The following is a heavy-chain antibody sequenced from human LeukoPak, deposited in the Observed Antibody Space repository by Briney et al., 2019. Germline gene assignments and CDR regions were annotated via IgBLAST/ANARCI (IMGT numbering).Heavy chain of an antibody. V-gene: IGHV4-39*01. CDR3: ARHNGGGVGSYVAPGPPDYFDY. D-gene: IGHD1-26*01. CDR1: GDITHY. Sequence: SETLSLTCTVSGDITHYWGWIRQPPGKGLECIGSIYFSGSAYYNPSLRSGVTISLNTSKKPLSRTLTSVTAADTAVYYCARHNGGGVGSYVAPGPPDYFDYWGQGTLVTVSS. CDR2: IYFSGSA. J-gene: IGHJ4*02.